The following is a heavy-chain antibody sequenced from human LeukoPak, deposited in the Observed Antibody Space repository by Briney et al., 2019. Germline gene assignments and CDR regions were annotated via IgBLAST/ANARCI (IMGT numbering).Heavy chain of an antibody. J-gene: IGHJ2*01. CDR2: IYYSGST. Sequence: SETLSLTCTVSGGSISSYYWSWIRQPPGKGLEWIGYIYYSGSTDYNPSLKSRVTISVDTSKNQFSLKLSSVTAADTAVYYCARQGGGFWYFDLWGRGTLVTVSS. CDR1: GGSISSYY. CDR3: ARQGGGFWYFDL. D-gene: IGHD6-25*01. V-gene: IGHV4-59*08.